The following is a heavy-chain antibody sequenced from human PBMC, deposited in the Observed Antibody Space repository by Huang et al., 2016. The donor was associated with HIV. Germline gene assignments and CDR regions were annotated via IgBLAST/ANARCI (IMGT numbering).Heavy chain of an antibody. V-gene: IGHV1-2*02. CDR2: INTKRSGT. CDR1: GYTFTDSN. CDR3: ARDWSFGSSTSPAD. J-gene: IGHJ4*02. Sequence: QVQLVQSGAAVKNPGASVRVSCKASGYTFTDSNIHWVRKAPGQGLERLGWINTKRSGTIYAQRFQCRITMTRDTTISTVHMDLRRFQSDDTAVYFCARDWSFGSSTSPADWGQGTLVTVSS. D-gene: IGHD6-6*01.